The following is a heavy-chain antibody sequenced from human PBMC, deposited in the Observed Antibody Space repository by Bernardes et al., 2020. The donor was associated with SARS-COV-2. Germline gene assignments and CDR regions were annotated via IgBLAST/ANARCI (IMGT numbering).Heavy chain of an antibody. J-gene: IGHJ3*02. CDR1: GFTFGDYA. CDR3: AKMGRNDYGDYDAFDI. V-gene: IGHV3-9*01. D-gene: IGHD4-17*01. CDR2: ISWNSGSI. Sequence: GGSLRLSCAASGFTFGDYAMHWVRQAPGKGLEWVSGISWNSGSIGYADSVKGRFTISRDNAKNSLYLQMNSLRAEDTALYYCAKMGRNDYGDYDAFDIWGQGTMVTVSS.